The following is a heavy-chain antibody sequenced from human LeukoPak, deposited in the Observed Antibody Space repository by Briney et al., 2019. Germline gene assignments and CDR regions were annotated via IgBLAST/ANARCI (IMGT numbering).Heavy chain of an antibody. D-gene: IGHD6-6*01. J-gene: IGHJ4*02. CDR2: IYTSGST. CDR3: ARGYSSSSVDY. Sequence: PSQTLSLTCTVSGGSISSGSYYWSWIRQPAGKGLEWIGRIYTSGSTNYNPSLTSRVTISVDTSKNQFSLKLSSVTAADTAVYYCARGYSSSSVDYWGQGTPVTVSS. V-gene: IGHV4-61*02. CDR1: GGSISSGSYY.